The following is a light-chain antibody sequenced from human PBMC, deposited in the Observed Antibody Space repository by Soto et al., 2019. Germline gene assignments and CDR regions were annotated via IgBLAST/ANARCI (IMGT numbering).Light chain of an antibody. CDR2: DAS. CDR1: QSISSY. CDR3: QQYDNLPLT. V-gene: IGKV1-33*01. J-gene: IGKJ4*01. Sequence: DIQMTQSPSSLSASVGDRVTITCRASQSISSYLNWYQQKPGKAPRLLIYDASNLETGVPSRFSGSGSGTDFTFTISSLQPEDIVTYYCQQYDNLPLTFGGGTKVDIK.